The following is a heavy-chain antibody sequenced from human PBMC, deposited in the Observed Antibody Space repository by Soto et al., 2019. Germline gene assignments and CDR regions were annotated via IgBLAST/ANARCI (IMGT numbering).Heavy chain of an antibody. CDR1: GGTFNSYS. J-gene: IGHJ4*02. V-gene: IGHV1-69*01. CDR2: LIPMFGTA. CDR3: AGATVQL. D-gene: IGHD3-10*01. Sequence: QVQLVQSGAEVKTPGASVKVSCKASGGTFNSYSISWVRQAPGQGLEWMGGLIPMFGTANFAQTCQGRVTITAHESTTTDYVELSSMRSEDTAVYYCAGATVQLWGQGTLVTVSS.